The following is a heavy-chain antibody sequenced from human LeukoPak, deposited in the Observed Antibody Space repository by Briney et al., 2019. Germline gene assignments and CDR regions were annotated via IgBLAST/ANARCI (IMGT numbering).Heavy chain of an antibody. CDR2: IYTSGST. CDR3: AREREDIKLMLYAYYFDY. Sequence: SETLSVTCTVSGGSISSYYWSWIRQPAGKGLEWIGRIYTSGSTNYNPSLKSRVTMSVDTSKNQFSLKLSSVTAADTAVYYCAREREDIKLMLYAYYFDYWGQGTLVTVSS. CDR1: GGSISSYY. D-gene: IGHD2-8*01. J-gene: IGHJ4*02. V-gene: IGHV4-4*07.